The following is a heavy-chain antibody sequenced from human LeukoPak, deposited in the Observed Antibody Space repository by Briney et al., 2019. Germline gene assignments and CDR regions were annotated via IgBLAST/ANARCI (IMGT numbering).Heavy chain of an antibody. CDR3: AREGYTEATLDP. V-gene: IGHV3-30-3*01. CDR1: GFTFSSYA. Sequence: GGSVSLSCSGSGFTFSSYAMLRLRQAQGQGRVGVTVISYDRSNKYYEDSVRVRFTIYRDKSKNTMYLKMHSPRAADTSVYYCAREGYTEATLDPGGQEPLVSVS. CDR2: ISYDRSNK. J-gene: IGHJ5*02. D-gene: IGHD5-18*01.